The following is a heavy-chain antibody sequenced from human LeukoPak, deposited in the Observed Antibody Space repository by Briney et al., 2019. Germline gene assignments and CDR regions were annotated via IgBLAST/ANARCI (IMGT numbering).Heavy chain of an antibody. D-gene: IGHD3-9*01. CDR1: GYTFTSYY. J-gene: IGHJ3*02. V-gene: IGHV1-46*01. CDR2: INPSGGST. CDR3: ARDRLPFYDILTIGGAFDI. Sequence: PGASVNVSCKASGYTFTSYYMHWVRQAPGQGLEWMGIINPSGGSTSYAQKFQGRVTMTRDTSTSTVYMELSSLRSEDTAVYYCARDRLPFYDILTIGGAFDIWGQGTMVTVSS.